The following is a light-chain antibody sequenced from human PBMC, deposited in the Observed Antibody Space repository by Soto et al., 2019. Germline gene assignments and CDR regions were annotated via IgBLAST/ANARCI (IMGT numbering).Light chain of an antibody. Sequence: QSVLTQPPSVSAAPGQKVTISCSGSSSDIGNNYVSWYQHLPGTAPKLLIFETNRRPSGIPDRFSGSKSGTSATLGITGLQTGDEADDYCGTWDSSLSADVFGTGTKVTVL. CDR1: SSDIGNNY. CDR2: ETN. CDR3: GTWDSSLSADV. J-gene: IGLJ1*01. V-gene: IGLV1-51*02.